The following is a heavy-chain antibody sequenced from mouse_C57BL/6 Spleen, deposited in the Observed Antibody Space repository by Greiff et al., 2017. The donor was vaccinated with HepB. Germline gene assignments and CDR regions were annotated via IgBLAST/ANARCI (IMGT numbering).Heavy chain of an antibody. CDR3: TGSSGPYYYAMDY. V-gene: IGHV6-3*01. J-gene: IGHJ4*01. Sequence: EVKLVESGGGLVQPGGSMKLSCVASGFTFSNYWMNWVRQSPEKGLEWVAQIRLKSDNYATHYAESVKGRFTISRDDSKSSVYLQMNNLRAEDTGIYYCTGSSGPYYYAMDYWGQGTSVTVSS. CDR1: GFTFSNYW. CDR2: IRLKSDNYAT. D-gene: IGHD3-2*02.